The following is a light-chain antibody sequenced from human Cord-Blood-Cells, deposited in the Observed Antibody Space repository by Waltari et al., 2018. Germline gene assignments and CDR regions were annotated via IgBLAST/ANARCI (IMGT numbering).Light chain of an antibody. CDR1: SSDVGSYNL. J-gene: IGLJ3*02. CDR2: ERS. CDR3: CSYAGSSTWV. V-gene: IGLV2-23*01. Sequence: QSALTQPASVSGSPGQSITIPCTGTSSDVGSYNLVPWYQHNPGKAPKLMIYERSKRPAGFSNRFSGSKSGNTASLTISGLQAEDEADYYCCSYAGSSTWVFGGGTKLTVL.